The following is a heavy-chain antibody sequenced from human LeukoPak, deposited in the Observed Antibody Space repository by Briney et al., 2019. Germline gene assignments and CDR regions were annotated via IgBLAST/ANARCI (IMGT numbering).Heavy chain of an antibody. Sequence: PSETLSLTCTVSGGSISSYYWSWIRQPPGKGLEWIGYIYYSGSTNYNPSLNSRVTISVDTSKNQFSLKLSSVTAADTAVYYCARSTFGAGSKPYYFDYWGQGTLVTVSS. CDR3: ARSTFGAGSKPYYFDY. V-gene: IGHV4-59*01. J-gene: IGHJ4*02. CDR2: IYYSGST. D-gene: IGHD3-10*01. CDR1: GGSISSYY.